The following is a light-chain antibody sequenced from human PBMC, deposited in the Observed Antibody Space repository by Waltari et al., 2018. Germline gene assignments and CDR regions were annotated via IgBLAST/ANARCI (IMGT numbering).Light chain of an antibody. CDR2: DTS. Sequence: EIVLTQSPATLSLSPAERATLSCRASHSVSNLLAWYQQRPGQSPRLLIYDTSYRAPGIPGRFSGSGSGADFTLTISGLEPEDFAVYYCQQRYNWPLTFGGGTRVEV. CDR3: QQRYNWPLT. J-gene: IGKJ4*01. CDR1: HSVSNL. V-gene: IGKV3-11*01.